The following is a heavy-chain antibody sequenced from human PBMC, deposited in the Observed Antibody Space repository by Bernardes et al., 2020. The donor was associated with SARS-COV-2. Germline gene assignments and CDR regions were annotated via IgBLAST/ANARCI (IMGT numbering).Heavy chain of an antibody. Sequence: SETLSLTCAVSGGSISSSNWWSWVRQPPGKGLEWIGEIYHSGSTNYNPSLKSRVTISVDKSKNQFSLKLSSVTAADTAVYYCAREPVHDYVWGSYRYVYFQHWGQGTLVTVSS. J-gene: IGHJ1*01. CDR3: AREPVHDYVWGSYRYVYFQH. CDR2: IYHSGST. CDR1: GGSISSSNW. V-gene: IGHV4-4*02. D-gene: IGHD3-16*02.